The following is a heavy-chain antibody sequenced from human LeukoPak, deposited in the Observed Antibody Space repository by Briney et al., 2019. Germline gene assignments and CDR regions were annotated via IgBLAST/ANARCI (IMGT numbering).Heavy chain of an antibody. D-gene: IGHD3-3*01. V-gene: IGHV1-2*06. J-gene: IGHJ4*02. CDR3: ARVLNNFSRVYPTKFDY. CDR2: INPNSGGT. Sequence: GASVKVSCKASGYTFTGYYMHWVRQAPGQGLEWMGRINPNSGGTNYAQKFQGRVTMTRDTSISTAYMELSRLRSDDTAVYYCARVLNNFSRVYPTKFDYCGEGALVTVCS. CDR1: GYTFTGYY.